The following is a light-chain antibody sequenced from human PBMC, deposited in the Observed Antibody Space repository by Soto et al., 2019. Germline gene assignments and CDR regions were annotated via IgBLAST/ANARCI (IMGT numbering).Light chain of an antibody. CDR3: MQSAHWPWT. J-gene: IGKJ1*01. V-gene: IGKV2-30*01. CDR1: QGLVLSDGNTY. CDR2: TIS. Sequence: DVVMTQSPLSLPVPLGQPASISCRSSQGLVLSDGNTYLSWFHQRPGQSPRRLIYTISDRASWVPDRFSGSGSGTDFTLKISGLAAEDVGVYYCMQSAHWPWTFGPGTKVEV.